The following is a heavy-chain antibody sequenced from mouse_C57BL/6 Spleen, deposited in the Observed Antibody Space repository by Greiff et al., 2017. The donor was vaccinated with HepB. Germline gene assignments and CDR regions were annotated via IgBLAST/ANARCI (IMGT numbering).Heavy chain of an antibody. Sequence: QVQLQQPGAELVRPGTSVKLSCKASGYTFTSYWMHWVKQRPGQGLEWIGVIDPSDSYTNYNQKFKGKATLTVDTSSSTAYMQLSSLTSEDSAVYYCARPARCFDYWGQGTTLTVSS. CDR1: GYTFTSYW. CDR2: IDPSDSYT. J-gene: IGHJ2*01. V-gene: IGHV1-59*01. CDR3: ARPARCFDY.